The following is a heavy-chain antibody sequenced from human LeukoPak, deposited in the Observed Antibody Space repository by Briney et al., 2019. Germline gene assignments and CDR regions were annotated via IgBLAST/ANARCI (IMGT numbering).Heavy chain of an antibody. CDR3: ARGHYYGSGSYGTFDP. CDR1: GFTFSSYG. CDR2: IWYDGSNK. J-gene: IGHJ5*02. D-gene: IGHD3-10*01. V-gene: IGHV3-33*01. Sequence: PGGSLSFSCAAAGFTFSSYGMQWLRQAPGKGLEWVAVIWYDGSNKYYADSVKGPFTISRDNSKNPLYLQMNSPTAEDTAVYYCARGHYYGSGSYGTFDPWGQGTLVTVSS.